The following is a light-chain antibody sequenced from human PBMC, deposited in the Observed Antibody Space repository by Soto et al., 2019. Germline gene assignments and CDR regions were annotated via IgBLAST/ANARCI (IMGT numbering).Light chain of an antibody. CDR3: QQGDNWPLT. J-gene: IGKJ5*01. Sequence: DIQMTQSPSSVSASVGDRVTITCRATQGLSDSLAWYQQKPGKAPKLLISVTSRLQSGVPSRFSGSASGTDFTLTIDRLQPEDLATYYCQQGDNWPLTFGQGTRLEIK. V-gene: IGKV1-12*01. CDR2: VTS. CDR1: QGLSDS.